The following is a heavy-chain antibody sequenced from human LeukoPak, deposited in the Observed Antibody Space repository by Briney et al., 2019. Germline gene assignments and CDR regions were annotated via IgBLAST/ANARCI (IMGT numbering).Heavy chain of an antibody. V-gene: IGHV4-34*01. J-gene: IGHJ4*02. D-gene: IGHD2-2*01. CDR3: ARGGYCSSTSCYRHKFDY. Sequence: PSETLSLTCAVYGGSFRGYYWSWIRQPPGKGMEWIGEINHSGSTNYNPSLKSRVTISVDTSKNQFSLKLSSVTAADTAVYYCARGGYCSSTSCYRHKFDYWGQGTLVTVSS. CDR2: INHSGST. CDR1: GGSFRGYY.